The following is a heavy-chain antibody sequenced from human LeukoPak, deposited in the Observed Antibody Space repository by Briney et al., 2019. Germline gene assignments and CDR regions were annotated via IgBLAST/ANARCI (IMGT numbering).Heavy chain of an antibody. V-gene: IGHV4-34*01. Sequence: PSETLSLTCAVYGGSFSGYYWSWIRQPPGKGLEWIGEINHSGSTNYNPSLKSRVTISIDTSKNRFSLKVSSVTAADTAIYYCARGGSRSYTSSTLDYWGQGTLVTVSS. CDR3: ARGGSRSYTSSTLDY. CDR2: INHSGST. J-gene: IGHJ4*02. D-gene: IGHD6-6*01. CDR1: GGSFSGYY.